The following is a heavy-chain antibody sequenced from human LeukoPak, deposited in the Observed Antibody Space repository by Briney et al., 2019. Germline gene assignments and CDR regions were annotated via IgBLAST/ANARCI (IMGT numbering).Heavy chain of an antibody. CDR3: ARGSGIAAAEKRFFGY. V-gene: IGHV3-11*01. CDR2: ISSSGSTI. Sequence: GGSLRLSCAASGFTFSDHYMSWIRQAPGKGLEWVSYISSSGSTIYYADSVKGRFTISRDNAKNSLYLQMNSLRAEDTAVYYCARGSGIAAAEKRFFGYWGQGTLVTVSS. D-gene: IGHD6-13*01. J-gene: IGHJ4*02. CDR1: GFTFSDHY.